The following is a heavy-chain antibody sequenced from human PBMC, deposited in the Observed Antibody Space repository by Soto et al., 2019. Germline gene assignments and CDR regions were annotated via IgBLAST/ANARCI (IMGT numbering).Heavy chain of an antibody. V-gene: IGHV3-23*04. CDR3: AKRPRALLTFDY. J-gene: IGHJ4*02. Sequence: EVQLVDSGGGLVQPGGSLRLSCAASGFIFSNYVMSWVRQAPGNGLEWVSSISDSGGTSYYADSVKGRFTISRDNSKNTLYLQMNSLRAEDTVIYYCAKRPRALLTFDYWGQGTLVTVSS. D-gene: IGHD1-26*01. CDR2: ISDSGGTS. CDR1: GFIFSNYV.